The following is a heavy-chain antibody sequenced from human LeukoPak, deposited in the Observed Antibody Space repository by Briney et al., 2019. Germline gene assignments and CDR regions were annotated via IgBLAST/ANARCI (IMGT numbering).Heavy chain of an antibody. D-gene: IGHD3-10*01. J-gene: IGHJ6*03. V-gene: IGHV3-21*04. Sequence: QAGGSLRLSCAASGFTFSSYSMNWVRQAPGKGLEWVSSISSSSSYIYYADSVKGRFTISRDNAKNSLYLQMNSLRAEDTALYHCARRGYGSGSYEYYYYYYMDVWGKGTTVTVSS. CDR1: GFTFSSYS. CDR3: ARRGYGSGSYEYYYYYYMDV. CDR2: ISSSSSYI.